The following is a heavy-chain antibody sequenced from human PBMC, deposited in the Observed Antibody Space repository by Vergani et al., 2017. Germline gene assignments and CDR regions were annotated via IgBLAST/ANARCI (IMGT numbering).Heavy chain of an antibody. D-gene: IGHD1-26*01. Sequence: QVQLVQSGAEVKKPGSSVKVSCKASGGTFSSYTISWVRQAPGQGLEWMGRISPILGIANYAQEFQGRVTITADKSTSTAYMELSSLRSEDTAVYYCARGVGRDWFDYWGQGTLVTVSS. CDR1: GGTFSSYT. J-gene: IGHJ4*02. V-gene: IGHV1-69*02. CDR2: ISPILGIA. CDR3: ARGVGRDWFDY.